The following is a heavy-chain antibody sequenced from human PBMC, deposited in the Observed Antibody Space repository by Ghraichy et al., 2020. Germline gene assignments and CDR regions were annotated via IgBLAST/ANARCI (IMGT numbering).Heavy chain of an antibody. J-gene: IGHJ4*02. CDR2: ISGSGGST. CDR1: GFTFSSYA. V-gene: IGHV3-23*01. Sequence: GGSLRLSCAASGFTFSSYAMSWVRQAPGKGLEWVLAISGSGGSTYYADSVKGRFTISRDNSKNTLYLQMNSLRAEDTAVYYCAKDRGHHIVVVVAAAHYFDYWGQGTLVTVSS. D-gene: IGHD2-15*01. CDR3: AKDRGHHIVVVVAAAHYFDY.